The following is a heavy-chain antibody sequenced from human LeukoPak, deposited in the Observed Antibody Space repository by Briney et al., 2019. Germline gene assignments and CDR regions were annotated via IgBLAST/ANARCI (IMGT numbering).Heavy chain of an antibody. J-gene: IGHJ4*02. CDR2: ISSNGGST. V-gene: IGHV3-64*01. D-gene: IGHD3-3*01. Sequence: GGSLRLSCAASGFTLSSYAMHWVRQAPGKGLEYVSAISSNGGSTYYANSVKGRFTISRDNSKNTVYLQMSSLGTEDTAVYYCAKDDSYYDFYSGSDYWGQGTLVTVSS. CDR1: GFTLSSYA. CDR3: AKDDSYYDFYSGSDY.